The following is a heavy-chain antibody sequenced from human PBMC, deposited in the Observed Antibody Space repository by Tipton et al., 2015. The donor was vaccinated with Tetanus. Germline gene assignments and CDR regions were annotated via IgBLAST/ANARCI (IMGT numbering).Heavy chain of an antibody. CDR3: AGDGEKIMTSDRRQRRATNYYYHYGLDV. CDR2: IYHSESA. J-gene: IGHJ6*02. Sequence: TLSLTCSVSGGSISYYYWSWIRQSPGKGLEWIGNIYHSESANYNPSLKSRVTISVDTSKNQITLTLKSVTAADTALYYCAGDGEKIMTSDRRQRRATNYYYHYGLDVWGQGTTVTVSS. V-gene: IGHV4-59*01. CDR1: GGSISYYY. D-gene: IGHD3-10*01.